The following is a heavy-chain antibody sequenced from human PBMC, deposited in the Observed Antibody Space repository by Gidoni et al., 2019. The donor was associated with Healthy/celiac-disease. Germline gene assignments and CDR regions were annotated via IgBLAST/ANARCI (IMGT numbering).Heavy chain of an antibody. CDR3: ARGTDYYDSSGYYSFDY. D-gene: IGHD3-22*01. Sequence: QVQLVQSGAEVKKPGASVKVSCKASGYPFTGYEMHWVRQAPGQGLEWMGWINPNSGVTNYAQKFQGWVTMTRDTSISTAYMELSRLRSDDTAVYYCARGTDYYDSSGYYSFDYWGQGTLVTVSS. J-gene: IGHJ4*02. CDR2: INPNSGVT. CDR1: GYPFTGYE. V-gene: IGHV1-2*04.